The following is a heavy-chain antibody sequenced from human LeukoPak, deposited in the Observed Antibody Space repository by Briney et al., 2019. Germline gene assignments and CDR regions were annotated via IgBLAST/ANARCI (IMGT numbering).Heavy chain of an antibody. V-gene: IGHV3-48*01. Sequence: PGGSLRLSCAASGFTYSSYSLNWVRQAPGKGLDWVSYISSSSSTIYYADSVKGRFTISRDNAKTSLYLQMNSLRAEDTAVYYCARGRITGTTYGMDVWGQGTTVTVSS. CDR1: GFTYSSYS. CDR3: ARGRITGTTYGMDV. D-gene: IGHD1-7*01. J-gene: IGHJ6*02. CDR2: ISSSSSTI.